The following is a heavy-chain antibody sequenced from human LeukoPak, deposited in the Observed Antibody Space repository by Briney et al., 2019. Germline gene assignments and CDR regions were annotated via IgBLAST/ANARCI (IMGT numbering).Heavy chain of an antibody. J-gene: IGHJ6*03. CDR2: NKSKTDGGTT. D-gene: IGHD5-18*01. CDR3: TTYSYVPDCYCYYMDV. V-gene: IGHV3-15*01. CDR1: GFTFSNAW. Sequence: GGSLRLSCTACGFTFSNAWMSWVRQAPGKGQEWVGRNKSKTDGGTTDYAAPVKGRFTISRDDSKNTLYLQMNSLKTEDTAVDYCTTYSYVPDCYCYYMDVWGKGTTVTVSS.